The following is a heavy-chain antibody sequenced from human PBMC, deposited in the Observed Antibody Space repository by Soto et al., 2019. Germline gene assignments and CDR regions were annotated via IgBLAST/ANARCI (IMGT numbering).Heavy chain of an antibody. Sequence: PSETLSLTCAVYGGSFSGYYWSWIRQPPGKGLEWIGEINHSGSTNYNPSLKSRVTISVDTSKNQFSLKLSSVTAADTAVYYCARANHYDYWGQGTLVTVSS. CDR1: GGSFSGYY. V-gene: IGHV4-34*01. CDR3: ARANHYDY. CDR2: INHSGST. J-gene: IGHJ4*02.